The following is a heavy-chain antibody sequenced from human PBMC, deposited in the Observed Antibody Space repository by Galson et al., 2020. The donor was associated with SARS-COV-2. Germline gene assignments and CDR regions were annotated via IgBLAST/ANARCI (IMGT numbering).Heavy chain of an antibody. CDR2: ISAYDDNT. J-gene: IGHJ3*02. V-gene: IGHV1-18*01. Sequence: ASVKVSCEASGYSFTSYGISWVRQAPGQGLEWMGWISAYDDNTNYAQKLQGRVTMTTDTSTSTAYMELRSLTSDDTAVYYCARDGNYIWGSYRYTGTAFDIWGQGTMVTVSS. CDR3: ARDGNYIWGSYRYTGTAFDI. D-gene: IGHD3-16*02. CDR1: GYSFTSYG.